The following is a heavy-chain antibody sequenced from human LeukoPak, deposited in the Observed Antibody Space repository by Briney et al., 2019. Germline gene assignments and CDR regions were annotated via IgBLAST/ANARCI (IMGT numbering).Heavy chain of an antibody. D-gene: IGHD6-19*01. CDR3: AKGSGEQWLVMNSHFDY. CDR2: ISGSGGST. V-gene: IGHV3-23*01. CDR1: GFTFSSYA. Sequence: PGGSLRLSCAASGFTFSSYAMSWVRQAPGKGLEWVSAISGSGGSTYYADSVKGRFTISRDNSKNTLYLQMNSLRAEDTAVYYCAKGSGEQWLVMNSHFDYWGQGTLVTVSS. J-gene: IGHJ4*02.